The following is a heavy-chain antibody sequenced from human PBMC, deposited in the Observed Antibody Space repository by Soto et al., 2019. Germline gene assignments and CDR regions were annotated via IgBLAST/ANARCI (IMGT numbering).Heavy chain of an antibody. CDR3: ARDGYCSSTSCYITMLTYYYYGMDV. Sequence: VQLLESGGGFAQPGGSLRLSCAASGFVFSKSGMSWVRQAPGKGLAWVAGIGGSGRNTYYADSVKGRFIISRDNAKNSLYLQMNSLRAEDTAVYYCARDGYCSSTSCYITMLTYYYYGMDVWGQGTTVTVSS. D-gene: IGHD2-2*03. CDR2: IGGSGRNT. V-gene: IGHV3-23*01. J-gene: IGHJ6*02. CDR1: GFVFSKSG.